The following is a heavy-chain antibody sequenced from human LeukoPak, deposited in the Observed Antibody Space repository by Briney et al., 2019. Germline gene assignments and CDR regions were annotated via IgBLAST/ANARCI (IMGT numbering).Heavy chain of an antibody. CDR2: IYYSGST. CDR1: GGSISSGGYY. Sequence: SQTLSLTCTVSGGSISSGGYYWSWIRQHPGKGLEWSGYIYYSGSTYYNPSLKSRVTISVDTSKNQFSLKLSSVTAADTAVYYCARGMFGEFFPYFDYWGQGTLVTVSS. V-gene: IGHV4-31*03. J-gene: IGHJ4*02. D-gene: IGHD3-10*02. CDR3: ARGMFGEFFPYFDY.